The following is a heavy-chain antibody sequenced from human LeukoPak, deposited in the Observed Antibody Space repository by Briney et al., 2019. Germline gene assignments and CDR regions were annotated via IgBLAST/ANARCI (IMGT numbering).Heavy chain of an antibody. Sequence: ASVKVSCKASVYIFTSYGITWVRQAPGQGLEWMGWISAHNGKTNYAQKFQGRVTMPTDTPTSTAYMELRSLRSDDTAVYYCARGDVVVSAAVRFDPWGQGTPVTVSS. J-gene: IGHJ5*02. CDR2: ISAHNGKT. CDR1: VYIFTSYG. D-gene: IGHD2-2*01. CDR3: ARGDVVVSAAVRFDP. V-gene: IGHV1-18*01.